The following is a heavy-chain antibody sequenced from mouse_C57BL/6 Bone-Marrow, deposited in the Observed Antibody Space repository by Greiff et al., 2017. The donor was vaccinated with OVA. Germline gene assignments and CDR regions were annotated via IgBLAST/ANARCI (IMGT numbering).Heavy chain of an antibody. Sequence: EVQVVESGPELAKPGASVKISCKASGYSFTDYNMNWVKQSNGKSLEWIGVINPNYGTTSYNQKFKGKATLTVDQSSSTAYMLLNSLTSEDSAVYYCASSEPFWYFDVWGTGTTVTVSS. CDR1: GYSFTDYN. J-gene: IGHJ1*03. V-gene: IGHV1-39*01. CDR3: ASSEPFWYFDV. CDR2: INPNYGTT.